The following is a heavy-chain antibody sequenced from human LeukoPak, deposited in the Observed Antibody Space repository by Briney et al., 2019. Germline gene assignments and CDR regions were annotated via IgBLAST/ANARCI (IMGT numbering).Heavy chain of an antibody. CDR1: GDSVSSNNGA. J-gene: IGHJ4*02. CDR2: TYYRSKWYN. CDR3: ARDVGATGWHTFDY. D-gene: IGHD3-9*01. V-gene: IGHV6-1*01. Sequence: SQTLSVTCAISGDSVSSNNGAWNWIRQSPSRGLEWLGRTYYRSKWYNDYAGSFISRITISLDTSKNQFSLQLDSVTPEDTAVYYCARDVGATGWHTFDYWGQGTLVTVSS.